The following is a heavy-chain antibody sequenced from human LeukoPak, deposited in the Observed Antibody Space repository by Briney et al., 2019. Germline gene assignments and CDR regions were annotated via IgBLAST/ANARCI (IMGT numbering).Heavy chain of an antibody. CDR1: GFTFSSYA. J-gene: IGHJ4*02. V-gene: IGHV3-23*01. Sequence: GGSLRLSCAASGFTFSSYAMSWVRQAPGKGLEWVSAISGSGGSTYYADSVEGRFTISRDNSKNTLYLQMNSLRAEDTAVYYCAITYTTVTTRYWGQGTLVTVSS. D-gene: IGHD4-17*01. CDR2: ISGSGGST. CDR3: AITYTTVTTRY.